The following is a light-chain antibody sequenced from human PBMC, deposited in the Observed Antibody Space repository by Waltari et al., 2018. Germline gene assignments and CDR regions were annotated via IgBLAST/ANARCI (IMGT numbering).Light chain of an antibody. J-gene: IGKJ1*01. CDR3: QQSYSTPWT. CDR1: QSISSY. Sequence: DIQMTQSPSSLSAAVGDRVTIACRTSQSISSYLNWYQQKPGKAPKPLIYAASSLQRWVPSRFSGSRSGTDFTLTISSLLPEDFSTDYCQQSYSTPWTFRQGTQFEIK. CDR2: AAS. V-gene: IGKV1-39*01.